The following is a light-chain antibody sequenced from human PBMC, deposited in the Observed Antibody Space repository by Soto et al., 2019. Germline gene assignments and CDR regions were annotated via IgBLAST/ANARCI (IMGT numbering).Light chain of an antibody. J-gene: IGKJ1*01. CDR3: KQSYSTPWT. Sequence: DIQMTQSPSSLSASVGDRVTITCRASQSISTHLNWYQQKPGKAPKLLIYAASSLQSGVQSRFSGSGSGTDFTLTIRSLQPEDFATYYCKQSYSTPWTFGQGTKVDIK. CDR2: AAS. CDR1: QSISTH. V-gene: IGKV1-39*01.